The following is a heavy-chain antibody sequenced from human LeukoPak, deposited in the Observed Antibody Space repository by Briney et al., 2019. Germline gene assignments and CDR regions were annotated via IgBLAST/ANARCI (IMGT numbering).Heavy chain of an antibody. Sequence: KPSETLSLTCTVSGGSISSSSYYWGWIRQPPGKGLEWIGSIYYSGSTYYNPSLKSRVTISVDTPKNQFSLKLSSVTAADTAVYYCARLVVAATYYFDYWGQGTLVTVSS. CDR3: ARLVVAATYYFDY. J-gene: IGHJ4*02. CDR2: IYYSGST. D-gene: IGHD2-15*01. V-gene: IGHV4-39*01. CDR1: GGSISSSSYY.